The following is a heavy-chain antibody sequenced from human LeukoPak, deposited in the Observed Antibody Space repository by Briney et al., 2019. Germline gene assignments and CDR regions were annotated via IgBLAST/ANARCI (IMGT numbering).Heavy chain of an antibody. CDR1: GGSISSYY. Sequence: SETLSLTCTVSGGSISSYYWSWIRQPPGKGLEWIGYIYYSGSTNYSPSLKSRVTISVDTSKNQFSLKLSSVTAADTAVYYCARGSEGSSSWYGLAFDIWGQGTMVTVSS. D-gene: IGHD6-13*01. CDR3: ARGSEGSSSWYGLAFDI. J-gene: IGHJ3*02. V-gene: IGHV4-59*01. CDR2: IYYSGST.